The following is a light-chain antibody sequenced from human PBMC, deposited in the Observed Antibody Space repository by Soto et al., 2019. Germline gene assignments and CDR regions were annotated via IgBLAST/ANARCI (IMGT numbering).Light chain of an antibody. CDR3: QNYASVPIT. V-gene: IGKV1-27*01. CDR2: AAS. CDR1: QGISNY. J-gene: IGKJ5*01. Sequence: IQMTQSPSSLSASVGSRVSITCRASQGISNYLAWYQQKPGKVPQVLIYAASTLQPGVPSRFSGSGSGTDFSLTIDSLQPDDIATYYCQNYASVPITFGQGTRLEIK.